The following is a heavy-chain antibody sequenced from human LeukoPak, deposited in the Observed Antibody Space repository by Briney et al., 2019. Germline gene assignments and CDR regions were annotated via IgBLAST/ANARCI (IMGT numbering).Heavy chain of an antibody. Sequence: GASVKVSCKASGYTFTSYGISWVRQAPGQGLEWMGWISAYNGNTNYAQKLQGRVTMTTDTSTSTAYMELRSLRSDDTAVYYCARLRLRAHYYYYYMDVWGKGTTVTISS. V-gene: IGHV1-18*01. CDR1: GYTFTSYG. CDR3: ARLRLRAHYYYYYMDV. J-gene: IGHJ6*03. CDR2: ISAYNGNT. D-gene: IGHD3-16*01.